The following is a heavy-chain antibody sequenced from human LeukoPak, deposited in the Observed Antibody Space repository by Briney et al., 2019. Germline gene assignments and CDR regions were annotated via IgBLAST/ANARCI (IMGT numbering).Heavy chain of an antibody. J-gene: IGHJ3*01. CDR3: ARDNPNSSTRPPSMDV. V-gene: IGHV4-4*07. D-gene: IGHD2-2*01. CDR1: GGSISSYY. CDR2: IYTSGST. Sequence: SETLSLTCTVSGGSISSYYWSWIRQPAGKGLEWIGRIYTSGSTNYNPSLKSRVTMSVDTSKYQFSLKLSSVTAADTAVYYCARDNPNSSTRPPSMDVWGQGTMVTVSS.